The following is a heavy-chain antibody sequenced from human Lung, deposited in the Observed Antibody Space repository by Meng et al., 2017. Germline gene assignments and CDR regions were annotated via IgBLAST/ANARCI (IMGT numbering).Heavy chain of an antibody. CDR3: QWLSTHPPDC. D-gene: IGHD3-22*01. CDR2: IKSKTDGETT. V-gene: IGHV3-15*01. Sequence: VQLVEFGGGLVEPGGSLRLSCATSGFTFSNAWMSWVRQTPGKGLEWLGRIKSKTDGETTDYAAPVKGRFSISRDDAKNTLYLQMNSLKTEDTAVYYCQWLSTHPPDCWGQGTLVTVSS. J-gene: IGHJ4*02. CDR1: GFTFSNAW.